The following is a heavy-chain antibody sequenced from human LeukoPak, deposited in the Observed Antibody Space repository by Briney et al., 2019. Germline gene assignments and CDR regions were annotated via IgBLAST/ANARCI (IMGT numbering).Heavy chain of an antibody. CDR1: GFTFDDYA. D-gene: IGHD3-22*01. V-gene: IGHV3-43*02. CDR3: AKSRGDYYDSSGYYYALFDY. CDR2: ISGDGGST. J-gene: IGHJ4*02. Sequence: GGSLRLSCAASGFTFDDYAMHWVRQAPGKGLEWVSLISGDGGSTYYADSVKGRFTISRDNSKNSLYLQMNSLRTEDTALYYCAKSRGDYYDSSGYYYALFDYWGQGTLVTGSS.